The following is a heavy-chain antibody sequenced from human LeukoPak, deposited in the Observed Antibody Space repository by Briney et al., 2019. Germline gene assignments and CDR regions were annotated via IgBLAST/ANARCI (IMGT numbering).Heavy chain of an antibody. CDR2: IYYSGTT. V-gene: IGHV4-39*02. Sequence: SETLSLTCSVSGGSISSTTYYWGWIRQPPGKGLEWIGTIYYSGTTYYNPSLKSRVTISVDTSKNQFSLELSSMTAADTAVYYCARGPTLKYFHHWGQGTLVSVSS. CDR3: ARGPTLKYFHH. J-gene: IGHJ1*01. CDR1: GGSISSTTYY.